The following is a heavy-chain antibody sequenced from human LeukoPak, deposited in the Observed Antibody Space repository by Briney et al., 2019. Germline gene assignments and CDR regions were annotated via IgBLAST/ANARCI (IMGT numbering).Heavy chain of an antibody. CDR2: ISSSSSFT. J-gene: IGHJ4*02. CDR1: GFTFTDYY. Sequence: GGSLRLSCAASGFTFTDYYMSWIRQAPGNGLEWLSDISSSSSFTDYADSVKGRFTISRDNSKNTLYLQMNSLRAEDTAVYYCARDLEVGATTGMLDYWGQGTLVTVSS. D-gene: IGHD1-26*01. CDR3: ARDLEVGATTGMLDY. V-gene: IGHV3-11*06.